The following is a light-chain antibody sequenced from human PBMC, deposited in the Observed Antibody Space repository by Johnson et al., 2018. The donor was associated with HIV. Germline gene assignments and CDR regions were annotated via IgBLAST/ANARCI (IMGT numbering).Light chain of an antibody. V-gene: IGLV1-51*01. CDR2: DNN. J-gene: IGLJ1*01. Sequence: QSVLTQPPSVSAAPGQKVTISCSGSSSNIGNNYVSWYQQLPGTAPKLLIYDNNKRPSGIPDRFSGSKSGTSATLGITGLQTGDEPDYYCGTWDSSQVVFGTGSKVTVL. CDR3: GTWDSSQVV. CDR1: SSNIGNNY.